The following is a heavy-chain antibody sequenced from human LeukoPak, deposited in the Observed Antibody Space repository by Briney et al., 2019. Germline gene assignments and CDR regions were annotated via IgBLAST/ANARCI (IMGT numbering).Heavy chain of an antibody. CDR3: ARVSKSGSYLDAFDI. Sequence: GASVKVSCKASGFTVTNYYMHWVRQAPGQGLEWMGIIKPNGDATNYAQKLQGRITMTRDTSTSTVYMELSRLRSDDTAVYYCARVSKSGSYLDAFDIWGQGTMVTVSS. CDR2: IKPNGDAT. CDR1: GFTVTNYY. J-gene: IGHJ3*02. V-gene: IGHV1-46*01. D-gene: IGHD1-26*01.